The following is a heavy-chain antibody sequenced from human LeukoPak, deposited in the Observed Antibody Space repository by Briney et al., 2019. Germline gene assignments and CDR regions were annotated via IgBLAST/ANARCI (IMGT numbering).Heavy chain of an antibody. J-gene: IGHJ4*02. Sequence: GGSLRLSCAASGFTFSTYGMHWVRQAPGKGLAWVAFIRSDGTIKYYADSETGRFTISRDNSRNTLYLQMNNLRAEDTAVYYCAKDLPAAYFDYWGQGTLVIVSS. CDR3: AKDLPAAYFDY. V-gene: IGHV3-30*02. CDR1: GFTFSTYG. CDR2: IRSDGTIK. D-gene: IGHD6-13*01.